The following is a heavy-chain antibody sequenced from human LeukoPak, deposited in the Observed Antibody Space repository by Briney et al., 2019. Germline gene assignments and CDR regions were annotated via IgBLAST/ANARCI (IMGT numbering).Heavy chain of an antibody. D-gene: IGHD6-13*01. CDR3: ARDSRSSSWEFDY. Sequence: GGSLRLSCAASGFTFSSYSMTWVRQAPGKGLEWVSSISSSSSYIYYADSVKGRFTISRDNAKNPLYLQMNSLRAEDTAVYYCARDSRSSSWEFDYWGQGTLVTVSS. CDR2: ISSSSSYI. CDR1: GFTFSSYS. J-gene: IGHJ4*02. V-gene: IGHV3-21*01.